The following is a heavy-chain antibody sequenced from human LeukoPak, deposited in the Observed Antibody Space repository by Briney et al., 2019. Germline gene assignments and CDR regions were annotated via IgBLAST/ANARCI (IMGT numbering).Heavy chain of an antibody. CDR2: IYYSRST. D-gene: IGHD1-26*01. J-gene: IGHJ4*02. V-gene: IGHV4-59*08. CDR3: ARAGEWELAYYFDY. Sequence: TSSETLSLTCTVSGGSISSYYWSWIRQPPGKGLEWIGYIYYSRSTNYNPSLKSRVTISVDTSKNQFSLKLSSVTAADTAVYYCARAGEWELAYYFDYWGQGTLVTVSS. CDR1: GGSISSYY.